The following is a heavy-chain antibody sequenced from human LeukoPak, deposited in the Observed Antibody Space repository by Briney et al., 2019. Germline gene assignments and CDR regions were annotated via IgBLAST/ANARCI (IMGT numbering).Heavy chain of an antibody. Sequence: GGSLRLSCAASGFTFSSYAMTWVRQAPGKGLECVSGISGSGDNTDYADSVKGRFTNSRDNSKNTLYLQMNSLRAEDTAVYYCARGIAAPDYWGQGTLVTVSS. J-gene: IGHJ4*02. V-gene: IGHV3-23*01. CDR2: ISGSGDNT. CDR3: ARGIAAPDY. CDR1: GFTFSSYA.